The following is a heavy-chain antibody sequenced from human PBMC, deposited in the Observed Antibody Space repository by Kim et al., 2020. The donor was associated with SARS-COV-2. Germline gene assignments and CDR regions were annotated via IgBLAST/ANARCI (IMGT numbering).Heavy chain of an antibody. D-gene: IGHD3-10*01. J-gene: IGHJ5*02. CDR1: GGSISTYY. Sequence: SETLSLTCTVSGGSISTYYWNLIRQPPGKGLEWIGYIYYSGSTNYNPSLKSRVTMSVDTSKNQFSLKLSSVTAADTAVYYCAREDYYGSGSYYTGWFDPWGHGTLVTVSS. V-gene: IGHV4-59*01. CDR2: IYYSGST. CDR3: AREDYYGSGSYYTGWFDP.